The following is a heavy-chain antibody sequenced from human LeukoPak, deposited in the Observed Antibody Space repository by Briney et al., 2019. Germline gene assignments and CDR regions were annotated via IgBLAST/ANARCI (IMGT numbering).Heavy chain of an antibody. Sequence: SETLSLTCTVSGDSISSSSYYWGWIRQPPGKGLEWIGSIYYSGSTYYNPSLKSRVTISVDTSKNQFSLKLSSVTAADTAVYYCARDVGSYYNLGGWFDPWGQGTLVTVSS. CDR2: IYYSGST. V-gene: IGHV4-39*07. CDR1: GDSISSSSYY. J-gene: IGHJ5*02. D-gene: IGHD3-10*01. CDR3: ARDVGSYYNLGGWFDP.